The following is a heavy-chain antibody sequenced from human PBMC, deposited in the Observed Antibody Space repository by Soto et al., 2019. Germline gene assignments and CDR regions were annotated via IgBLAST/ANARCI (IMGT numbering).Heavy chain of an antibody. CDR1: GFTFSSYA. CDR2: ISGSGGST. J-gene: IGHJ4*02. D-gene: IGHD2-2*01. CDR3: AKSGCSSTSCYAAAPVDY. Sequence: PGGSLRLSCAASGFTFSSYAMSWVRQAPGKGLEWVSAISGSGGSTYYADSVKGRFTISRDNSKNTLYLQMNSLRAEDTAVYYCAKSGCSSTSCYAAAPVDYWGQGTLVTVS. V-gene: IGHV3-23*01.